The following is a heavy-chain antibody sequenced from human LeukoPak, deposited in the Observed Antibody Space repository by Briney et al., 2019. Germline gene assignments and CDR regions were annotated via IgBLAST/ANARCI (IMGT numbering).Heavy chain of an antibody. CDR1: GYTFINYD. CDR3: AKGATSSTTSSEPFDY. J-gene: IGHJ4*02. V-gene: IGHV1-18*01. Sequence: ASVKVSCKTSGYTFINYDISWVRQAPGEGLEWMAWISSYNGNTNYAQKLQGRVTMTTDTSTSTAYMELRSLRSDDTAVYYCAKGATSSTTSSEPFDYWGQGTLVTVSS. D-gene: IGHD5-12*01. CDR2: ISSYNGNT.